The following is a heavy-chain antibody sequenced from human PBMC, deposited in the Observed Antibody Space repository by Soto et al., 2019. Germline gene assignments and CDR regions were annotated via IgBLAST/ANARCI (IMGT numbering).Heavy chain of an antibody. CDR2: IRSKANSYAT. J-gene: IGHJ6*02. CDR3: TLIHPDYSNYGYDYYYYYGMDV. CDR1: GFTFSGSA. D-gene: IGHD4-4*01. Sequence: PGGSLRLSCAASGFTFSGSAMHWVRQASGKGLEWVGRIRSKANSYATAYAASVKGRFTISRDDSKKTAYLQMNSLKTEDTAVYYCTLIHPDYSNYGYDYYYYYGMDVWGQGTTVTVSS. V-gene: IGHV3-73*01.